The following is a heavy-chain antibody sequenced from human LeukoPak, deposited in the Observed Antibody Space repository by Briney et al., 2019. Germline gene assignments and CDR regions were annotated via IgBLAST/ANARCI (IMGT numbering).Heavy chain of an antibody. J-gene: IGHJ4*02. D-gene: IGHD3-16*01. Sequence: GGPLRLSCAASGFTFSNYWMSWVRQAPGKGLEWVGRIKSKTDGGTTDYAAPVKGRFTISRDDSENTLYLQMNSLKTEDTAVYFGATVQRGSAEYWGQGTLVTVSS. CDR1: GFTFSNYW. CDR3: ATVQRGSAEY. CDR2: IKSKTDGGTT. V-gene: IGHV3-15*01.